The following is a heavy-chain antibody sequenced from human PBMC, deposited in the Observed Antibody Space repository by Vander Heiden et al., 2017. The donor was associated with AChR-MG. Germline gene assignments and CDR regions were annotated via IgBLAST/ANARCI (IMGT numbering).Heavy chain of an antibody. CDR3: TKDPRGGIYAGSYLFDS. V-gene: IGHV3-23*01. CDR1: GFTFGNYA. CDR2: ISGSGDSP. Sequence: EIHLLASGGGLVQPGGSLRLSCAASGFTFGNYAMRWVRQAPGKGLEWVSGISGSGDSPYYAESVKGRFTISRDNSKNTLFLQMDNLRAEDTAFYYCTKDPRGGIYAGSYLFDSWGQGTLVTVSS. J-gene: IGHJ4*02. D-gene: IGHD2-21*01.